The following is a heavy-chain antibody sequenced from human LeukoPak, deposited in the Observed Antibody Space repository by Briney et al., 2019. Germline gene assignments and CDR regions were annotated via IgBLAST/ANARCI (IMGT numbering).Heavy chain of an antibody. D-gene: IGHD2-15*01. V-gene: IGHV3-48*04. CDR3: ARRIREGHCSGGTCYSLGY. CDR2: ISSSSSTI. CDR1: GFTFSSYN. J-gene: IGHJ4*02. Sequence: PGGSLRLSCAASGFTFSSYNMNWVRQAPGKGLEWVSYISSSSSTIYYADSVKGRFTISRDNAKNSLYLQMNSLRAEDTAVYYCARRIREGHCSGGTCYSLGYWGQGTLVSVSS.